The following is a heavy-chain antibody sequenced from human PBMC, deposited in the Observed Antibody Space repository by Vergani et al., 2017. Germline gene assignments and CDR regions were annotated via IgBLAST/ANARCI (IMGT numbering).Heavy chain of an antibody. V-gene: IGHV1-18*01. D-gene: IGHD6-19*01. CDR2: ISAYNGNT. Sequence: QVQLVQSGAEVKKPGASVKVSCKASGYTFTRYGISWVRQAPGQGLEWMGWISAYNGNTNYAQKLQGRVTMTTDTSTSTAYMVLRSMRSDDTAVYYCARDWYSSGWTDWFDPWGQGTLVTVSS. J-gene: IGHJ5*02. CDR3: ARDWYSSGWTDWFDP. CDR1: GYTFTRYG.